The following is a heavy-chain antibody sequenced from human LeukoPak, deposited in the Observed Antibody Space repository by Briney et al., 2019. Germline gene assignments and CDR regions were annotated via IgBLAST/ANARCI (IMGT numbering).Heavy chain of an antibody. CDR2: SYYSGST. CDR1: GGSISSSSYY. V-gene: IGHV4-39*01. Sequence: SETLSLTCTVSGGSISSSSYYWGWIRQPPGKGLEWIGSSYYSGSTYYNPSLKSRVTISVDTSKNQFSLKLSSVTAADTAVYYCARRAPPARHDAFYIWGQGTMVTVSS. J-gene: IGHJ3*02. D-gene: IGHD6-6*01. CDR3: ARRAPPARHDAFYI.